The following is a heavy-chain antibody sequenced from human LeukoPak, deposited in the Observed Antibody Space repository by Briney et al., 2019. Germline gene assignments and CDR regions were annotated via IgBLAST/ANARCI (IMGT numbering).Heavy chain of an antibody. D-gene: IGHD5-18*01. Sequence: SETLSLTCTVSGGSISSSSYYWGWIRQPPGKGLEWIGSIYYSGSTYYNPSRKSRVTISVDTSKNQFSLKLSSVTAADTAVYYCARQNTAMGNDYFDYWGQGTLVTVSS. CDR2: IYYSGST. V-gene: IGHV4-39*01. CDR1: GGSISSSSYY. J-gene: IGHJ4*02. CDR3: ARQNTAMGNDYFDY.